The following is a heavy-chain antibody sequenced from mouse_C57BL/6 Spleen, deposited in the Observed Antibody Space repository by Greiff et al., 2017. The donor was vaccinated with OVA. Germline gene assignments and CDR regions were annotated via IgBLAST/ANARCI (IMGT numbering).Heavy chain of an antibody. CDR2: IDPSDSYT. V-gene: IGHV1-69*01. D-gene: IGHD2-4*01. CDR3: ARGEYDYDRYAMGY. J-gene: IGHJ4*01. Sequence: VQLQQPGAELVMPGASVKLSCKASGYTFTSYWMHWVKQRPGQGLEWIGEIDPSDSYTNYNQKFKGKSTLTVDKSSSTAYMQLSSLTSEDSAVYYCARGEYDYDRYAMGYWGQVTSVTFSS. CDR1: GYTFTSYW.